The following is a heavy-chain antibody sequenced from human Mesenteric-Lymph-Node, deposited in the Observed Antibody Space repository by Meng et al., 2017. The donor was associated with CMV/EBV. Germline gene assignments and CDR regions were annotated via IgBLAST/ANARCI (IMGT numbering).Heavy chain of an antibody. CDR2: IFYSEDS. D-gene: IGHD3-10*01. CDR3: ARESGSGVGWFHP. V-gene: IGHV4-31*02. J-gene: IGHJ5*02. Sequence: TVGGTAASGSGYEWGWLRQILGEGLECIGFIFYSEDSYYTPSLKSRVTMSVDTSKNQFSLKLSSVTATDTAVYYCARESGSGVGWFHPWGQGTLVTVSS. CDR1: GTAASGSGYE.